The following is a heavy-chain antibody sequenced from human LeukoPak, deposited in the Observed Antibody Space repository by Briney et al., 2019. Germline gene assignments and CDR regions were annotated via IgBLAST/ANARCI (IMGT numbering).Heavy chain of an antibody. D-gene: IGHD2-2*01. V-gene: IGHV4-34*01. CDR3: ARHRSTYPFDY. J-gene: IGHJ4*02. CDR2: INHSGST. CDR1: GGSFSGYY. Sequence: SETLSLTCAVYGGSFSGYYWSWIRQPPGKGLEWIGEINHSGSTNYNPSLKSRVTISVDTSKNQFSLKLSSVTAADTAVYYCARHRSTYPFDYWGQGTLVTVSS.